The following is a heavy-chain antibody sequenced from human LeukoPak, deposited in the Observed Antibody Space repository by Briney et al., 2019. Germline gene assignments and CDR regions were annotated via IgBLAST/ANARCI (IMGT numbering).Heavy chain of an antibody. CDR3: ARERRVEVSARQTVAFDM. D-gene: IGHD5/OR15-5a*01. Sequence: SETLSLTCAVYGASFTEYHWSWIRQPPGKSLEWIGEINYTGRTHYNPSLTSRVTISIDMSERKFSLRLTSVTAADTAVYYCARERRVEVSARQTVAFDMWAQGTMVIVSS. CDR2: INYTGRT. V-gene: IGHV4-34*01. CDR1: GASFTEYH. J-gene: IGHJ3*02.